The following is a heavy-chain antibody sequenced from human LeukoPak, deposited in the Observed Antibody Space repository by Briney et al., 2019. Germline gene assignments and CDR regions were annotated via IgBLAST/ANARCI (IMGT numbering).Heavy chain of an antibody. CDR3: ARYTTRYFDS. J-gene: IGHJ4*02. D-gene: IGHD1-1*01. Sequence: HPGGSLRLSCAASGFTFNTYWMAWVRQAPGKGLEWVANIKQDGNGEFYVDSVKGRFTISRDNAKNSLYLQMNSLRAEDTAIYYCARYTTRYFDSWGQGTLVTVSS. V-gene: IGHV3-7*03. CDR1: GFTFNTYW. CDR2: IKQDGNGE.